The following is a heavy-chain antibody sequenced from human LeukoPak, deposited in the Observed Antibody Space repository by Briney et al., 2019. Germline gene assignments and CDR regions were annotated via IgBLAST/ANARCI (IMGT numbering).Heavy chain of an antibody. V-gene: IGHV3-64D*06. J-gene: IGHJ4*02. CDR2: ITSNGGNT. D-gene: IGHD6-13*01. Sequence: PLGSLRLSRSASRFTFSSYSMHWVRQAPGKGLEYVSTITSNGGNTYYADSVKGRFTISRDNSKSTLYLQMSSLTAEDTAVYYCVKTGGSSWTNFDYWGQGTLVTVSS. CDR1: RFTFSSYS. CDR3: VKTGGSSWTNFDY.